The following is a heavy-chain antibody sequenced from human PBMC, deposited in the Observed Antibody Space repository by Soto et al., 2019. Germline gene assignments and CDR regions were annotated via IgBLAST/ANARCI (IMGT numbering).Heavy chain of an antibody. D-gene: IGHD2-2*01. Sequence: GASVKVSCKASGDTFSKYGISWVRQAPGQGLEWMGGFIPTFETTNYAQKFQGRVTITADKCTSTVYMDLSSPRVADTAVYYCARESHDIEVEPVTVMGPFTWFDPWGQGTLVTVPS. CDR1: GDTFSKYG. V-gene: IGHV1-69*06. CDR2: FIPTFETT. J-gene: IGHJ5*02. CDR3: ARESHDIEVEPVTVMGPFTWFDP.